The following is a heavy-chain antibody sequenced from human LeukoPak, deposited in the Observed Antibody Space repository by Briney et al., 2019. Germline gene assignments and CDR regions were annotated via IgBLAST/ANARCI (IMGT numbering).Heavy chain of an antibody. J-gene: IGHJ4*02. V-gene: IGHV3-21*01. CDR1: GFTFSDYS. CDR3: ARDRANIVVVSASEY. Sequence: GGSLRLSCAASGFTFSDYSMNWVRQAPGKGLKWVSSITSSGTYIYYADSVKGRFTISRDNAKNSLYLQMNSLRAEDTAVYYCARDRANIVVVSASEYWGQGTLVTVSS. CDR2: ITSSGTYI. D-gene: IGHD2-21*01.